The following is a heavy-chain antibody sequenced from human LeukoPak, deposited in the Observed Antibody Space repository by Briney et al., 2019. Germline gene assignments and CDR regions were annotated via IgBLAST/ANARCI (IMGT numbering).Heavy chain of an antibody. J-gene: IGHJ6*02. Sequence: GGSLRLSCAASGFTFSSYEIHWVRQAPGKGVEWVSKICGIGSIMYADSVKGRFTISTDSAKSSVYLQMNSLRAEDTAVYYCARRLPYYGMDVWGQGTTVTVSS. CDR3: ARRLPYYGMDV. V-gene: IGHV3-48*03. CDR1: GFTFSSYE. CDR2: ICGIGSIM.